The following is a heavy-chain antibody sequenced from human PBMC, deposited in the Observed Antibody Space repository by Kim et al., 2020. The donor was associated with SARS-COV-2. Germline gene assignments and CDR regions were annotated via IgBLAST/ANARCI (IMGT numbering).Heavy chain of an antibody. CDR1: GFTFNNYA. CDR3: AKDAAMYIGSFHEH. CDR2: ISGSDDST. V-gene: IGHV3-23*01. Sequence: GGSLRLSCAASGFTFNNYAMTWVRRAPGKGLEWVSSISGSDDSTYYADSVKGRFTISRDNSKSTLYLQMNSLGAEDTAVYYCAKDAAMYIGSFHEHWGQG. D-gene: IGHD1-26*01. J-gene: IGHJ1*01.